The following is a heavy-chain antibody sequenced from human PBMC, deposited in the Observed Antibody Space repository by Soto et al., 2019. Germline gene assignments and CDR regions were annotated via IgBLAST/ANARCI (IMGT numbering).Heavy chain of an antibody. Sequence: GESLKISCAASGFTVSNNYMSWVRQAPGKGLEWVSLIYSGGSTFYADSVKGRFTISRDNSKNTLFLQMNSLRAEDTAVYYCASRDPGTSVDYWGQGTLVTVSS. D-gene: IGHD1-7*01. CDR1: GFTVSNNY. V-gene: IGHV3-53*01. J-gene: IGHJ4*02. CDR3: ASRDPGTSVDY. CDR2: IYSGGST.